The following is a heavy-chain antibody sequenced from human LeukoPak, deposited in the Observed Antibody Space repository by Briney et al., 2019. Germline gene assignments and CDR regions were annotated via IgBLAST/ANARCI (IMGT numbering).Heavy chain of an antibody. CDR3: ARAQSHAVIAAAEAVGGANWFDP. J-gene: IGHJ5*02. D-gene: IGHD6-13*01. Sequence: GASVKVSCKASGYTFTGYYMHWVRQAPGQGLEWMGWINPNSGGTNYAQKFQGRVTMTRDTSISTAYMELSRLRSDDTAVYYCARAQSHAVIAAAEAVGGANWFDPWGQGTLVTVSS. V-gene: IGHV1-2*02. CDR2: INPNSGGT. CDR1: GYTFTGYY.